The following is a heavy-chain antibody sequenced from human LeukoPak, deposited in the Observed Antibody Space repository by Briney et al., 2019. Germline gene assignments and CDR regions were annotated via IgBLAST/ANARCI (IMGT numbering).Heavy chain of an antibody. CDR1: GDTVSSNSAT. Sequence: HSQTLSLTCAISGDTVSSNSATWNWIRQSPSRGLEWLGRTYYRSKWYKYYAVSVKGRITINPDTSKNQFSLQLNSVTPGDTAVYYCARGPSYFQHWGQGTLVTVSS. CDR2: TYYRSKWYK. J-gene: IGHJ1*01. CDR3: ARGPSYFQH. V-gene: IGHV6-1*01.